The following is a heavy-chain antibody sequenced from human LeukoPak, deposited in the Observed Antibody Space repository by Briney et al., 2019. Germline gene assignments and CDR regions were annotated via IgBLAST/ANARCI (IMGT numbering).Heavy chain of an antibody. CDR3: AREGGRAAAGRFDY. CDR2: IQNDGSDK. J-gene: IGHJ4*02. D-gene: IGHD6-13*01. CDR1: GIYFRTSG. Sequence: GGSLRLSCAASGIYFRTSGMHWVRQAPGKGLEWVTFIQNDGSDKYYAASVKGRFTISRDNSKNTVYLHMNSLRADDTALYYCAREGGRAAAGRFDYWGQGTLVTVSS. V-gene: IGHV3-30*02.